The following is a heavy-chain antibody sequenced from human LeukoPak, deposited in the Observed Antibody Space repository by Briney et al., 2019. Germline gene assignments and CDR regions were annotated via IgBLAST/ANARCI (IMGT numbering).Heavy chain of an antibody. CDR1: GFTFSRYA. Sequence: PGGSLRLSCAASGFTFSRYAMSWVRQAPGKGLEWVSAISGSGGSTYYADSVKGRFTISRDNSKNTLYLQMNSLRAEDTAVYYCASGVDYYDSSGYYPWGQGTLVTVSS. J-gene: IGHJ5*02. V-gene: IGHV3-23*01. CDR3: ASGVDYYDSSGYYP. CDR2: ISGSGGST. D-gene: IGHD3-22*01.